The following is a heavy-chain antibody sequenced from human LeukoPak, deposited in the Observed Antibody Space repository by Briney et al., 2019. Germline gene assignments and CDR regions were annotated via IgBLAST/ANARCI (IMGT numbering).Heavy chain of an antibody. Sequence: ASVKVSCKASGGTFSSYAISWVRQAPGQGLEWMGGIIPIFGTANYAQKFQGRVTITADESTSTAYMELSSLRSEDTAVYYCASSLRFLEWSHGAHFDYWGQGTLVTVSS. D-gene: IGHD3-3*01. V-gene: IGHV1-69*13. CDR2: IIPIFGTA. CDR3: ASSLRFLEWSHGAHFDY. CDR1: GGTFSSYA. J-gene: IGHJ4*02.